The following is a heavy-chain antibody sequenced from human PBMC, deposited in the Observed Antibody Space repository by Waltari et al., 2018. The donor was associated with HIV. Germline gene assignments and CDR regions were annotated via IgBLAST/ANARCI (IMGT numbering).Heavy chain of an antibody. D-gene: IGHD2-2*01. CDR2: FDPEDGET. CDR1: GYTLTELS. Sequence: QVQLVQSGAEVKKPGASVKVSCKVSGYTLTELSMHWVRQAPGKGLEWMGGFDPEDGETIYAQKFQGRVTMTEDTSTDTAYMELSSLRSEDTAVYYCATLGDCSSTSCPTRGREWFDPWGQGTLVTVSS. V-gene: IGHV1-24*01. J-gene: IGHJ5*02. CDR3: ATLGDCSSTSCPTRGREWFDP.